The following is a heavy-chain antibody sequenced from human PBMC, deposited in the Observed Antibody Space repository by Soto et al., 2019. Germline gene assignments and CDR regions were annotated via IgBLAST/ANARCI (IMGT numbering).Heavy chain of an antibody. D-gene: IGHD3-22*01. J-gene: IGHJ3*02. CDR2: ISAYNGNT. V-gene: IGHV1-18*04. CDR1: GYTFTSYG. Sequence: QVQLVQSGAEVKKPGASVKVSCKASGYTFTSYGISWVRQAPGQGLEWMGWISAYNGNTNYAQKLQGRVTMTTDTSTSTADMELRSLRSDDTAVYYCARDQGYLGDYYDSSGYWAPHFDIWGQGTMVTVSS. CDR3: ARDQGYLGDYYDSSGYWAPHFDI.